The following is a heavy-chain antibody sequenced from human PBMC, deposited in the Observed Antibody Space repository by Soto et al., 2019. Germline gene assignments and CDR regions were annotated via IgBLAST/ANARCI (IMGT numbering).Heavy chain of an antibody. Sequence: EVQLLESGGGLVQPGGSLRLSCAASGFTFSSYAMSWVRQAPGKGQEWVSAISGSGGSTYYADSVKGRFTISRDNSKNTLYLQMNSLRAEDTAVYYCAKNVWGITIFGGMDVWGQGTTVTVSS. V-gene: IGHV3-23*01. D-gene: IGHD3-9*01. CDR1: GFTFSSYA. CDR3: AKNVWGITIFGGMDV. CDR2: ISGSGGST. J-gene: IGHJ6*02.